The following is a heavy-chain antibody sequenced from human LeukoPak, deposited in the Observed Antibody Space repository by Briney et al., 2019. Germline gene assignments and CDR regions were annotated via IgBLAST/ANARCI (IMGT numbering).Heavy chain of an antibody. CDR1: GGTFSSYA. CDR2: IIPIFGTA. J-gene: IGHJ4*02. D-gene: IGHD3-22*01. CDR3: ASSPNPAYYYDSGGYPFGY. Sequence: SVKVSCKASGGTFSSYAISWVRQAPGQGLEWMGGIIPIFGTANYAQKFQGRVTITTDESTSTAYMELSSLRSEDTAVYYCASSPNPAYYYDSGGYPFGYWGQGTLVTVSS. V-gene: IGHV1-69*05.